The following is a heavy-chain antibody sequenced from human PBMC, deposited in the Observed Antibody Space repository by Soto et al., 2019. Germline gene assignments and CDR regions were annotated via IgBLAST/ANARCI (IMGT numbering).Heavy chain of an antibody. V-gene: IGHV1-46*02. CDR1: GYTFNAFY. D-gene: IGHD4-17*01. Sequence: ASVKVSCKACGYTFNAFYMHWVGQAPGQGREWMGVINPSGDGTSYAQKFQGRVTMTRDTSTSTVYMELSSLRSEDTAVYYCAGLALRSDYADVCDQVNTVTVSS. CDR2: INPSGDGT. CDR3: AGLALRSDYADV. J-gene: IGHJ6*02.